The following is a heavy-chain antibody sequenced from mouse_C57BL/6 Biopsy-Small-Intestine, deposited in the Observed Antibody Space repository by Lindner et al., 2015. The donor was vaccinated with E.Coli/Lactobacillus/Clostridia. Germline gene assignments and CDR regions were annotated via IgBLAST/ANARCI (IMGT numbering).Heavy chain of an antibody. V-gene: IGHV1-9*01. CDR3: ARGWTRAMDY. Sequence: QVQLQESGAELMKPGASVKLSCKASGYTFTGYWIEWVKHRPGHGLEWIGEILPGISSTNYNAKFRGKATFTADTSSNTAYMQLSSLTTGDSAIYYCARGWTRAMDYWGQGTSVTVSS. CDR2: ILPGISST. D-gene: IGHD2-13*01. CDR1: GYTFTGYW. J-gene: IGHJ4*01.